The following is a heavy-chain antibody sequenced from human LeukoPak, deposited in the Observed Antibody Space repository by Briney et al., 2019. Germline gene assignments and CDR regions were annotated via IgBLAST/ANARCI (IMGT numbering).Heavy chain of an antibody. CDR1: GFTFSSYS. J-gene: IGHJ4*02. CDR2: IGSSSSYI. V-gene: IGHV3-21*01. Sequence: GGSLRLSCAASGFTFSSYSMNWVRQAPGKGLEWVSSIGSSSSYIYYADSVKGRFTISRDNAKNSLYLQMNSLRAEDTAVYYCARGDCSGGSCYYTYFDYWGQGTLVTVSS. D-gene: IGHD2-15*01. CDR3: ARGDCSGGSCYYTYFDY.